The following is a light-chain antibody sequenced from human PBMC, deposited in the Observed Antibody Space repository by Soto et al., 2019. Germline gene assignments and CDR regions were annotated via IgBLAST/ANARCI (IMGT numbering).Light chain of an antibody. CDR1: SSDVGGYNY. V-gene: IGLV2-11*01. CDR3: SSYTDRKNLV. J-gene: IGLJ1*01. CDR2: DVN. Sequence: QSALTQPRSVSGSPGQSVAISCTGTSSDVGGYNYVSWYQQHPGKAPKLIIYDVNKRPSGVPDRFSGSKSGNTASLTISGLQAEDEADYYCSSYTDRKNLVFGTGTKLTVL.